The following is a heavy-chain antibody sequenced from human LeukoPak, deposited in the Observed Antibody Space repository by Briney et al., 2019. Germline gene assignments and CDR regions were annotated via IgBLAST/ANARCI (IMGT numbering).Heavy chain of an antibody. CDR1: GVTYSSHW. CDR3: VLGGAFDI. Sequence: GGSLRLSCAASGVTYSSHWMSWVRQAPGKGLEWVANIKEDGSGKYHVESVKGRFTISRDNAKNSLWLQMNSLRAEDTAVYYCVLGGAFDIWGQGTMVTVSS. J-gene: IGHJ3*02. CDR2: IKEDGSGK. V-gene: IGHV3-7*03. D-gene: IGHD1-26*01.